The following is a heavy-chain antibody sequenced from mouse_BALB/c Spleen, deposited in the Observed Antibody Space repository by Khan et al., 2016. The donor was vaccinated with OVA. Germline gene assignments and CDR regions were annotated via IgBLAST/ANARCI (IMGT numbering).Heavy chain of an antibody. V-gene: IGHV2-6-1*01. CDR3: ARQPYYHYNIMDY. Sequence: QVQLKQSGPGLAAPSQSLSITCTISGFSLTNYGVHWVRQPPGKGLEWLVVIWSDGSTTYNSAFKSRLTITTANSQSQVFLKMNSLLTDDTAIYVCARQPYYHYNIMDYWGQGTSVTVSS. J-gene: IGHJ4*01. D-gene: IGHD2-10*01. CDR1: GFSLTNYG. CDR2: IWSDGST.